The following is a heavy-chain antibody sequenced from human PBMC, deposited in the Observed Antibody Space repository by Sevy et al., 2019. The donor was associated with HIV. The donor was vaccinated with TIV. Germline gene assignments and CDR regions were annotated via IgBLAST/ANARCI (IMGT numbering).Heavy chain of an antibody. CDR3: ARQRPYYDFWSGYLVGAAHYYYGMDV. CDR1: GGSISSSSYY. D-gene: IGHD3-3*01. Sequence: SETLSLTCTVSGGSISSSSYYWGWIRQPPGKGLEWIGSIYYSGSTYYYPSLKSRVTISVDTSKNQFSLKLSSVTAADTAVYYCARQRPYYDFWSGYLVGAAHYYYGMDVWGQGTTVTVSS. V-gene: IGHV4-39*01. J-gene: IGHJ6*02. CDR2: IYYSGST.